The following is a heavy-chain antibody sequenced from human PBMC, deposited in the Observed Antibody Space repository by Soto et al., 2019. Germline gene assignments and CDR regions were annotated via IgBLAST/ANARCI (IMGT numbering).Heavy chain of an antibody. Sequence: GASVKVSCKASGGTFSSYAISWVRQAPGQGLEWMGGIIPIFGTANYAQKFQGRVTITADESTSTAYMELSSLRSEDTAVYYCAREGREGYYYYYGMDVWGQGTTVTVSS. J-gene: IGHJ6*02. CDR3: AREGREGYYYYYGMDV. CDR1: GGTFSSYA. CDR2: IIPIFGTA. V-gene: IGHV1-69*13.